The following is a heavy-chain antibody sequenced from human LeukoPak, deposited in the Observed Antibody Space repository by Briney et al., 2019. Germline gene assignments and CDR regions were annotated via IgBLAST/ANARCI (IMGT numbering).Heavy chain of an antibody. CDR1: GFTFDDYA. D-gene: IGHD4-17*01. V-gene: IGHV3-9*01. Sequence: GGSLRLSCAASGFTFDDYAMHWVRQAPGKGLEWVSGISWNSGHKGYADSVKGRFTISRDNAKNSLYLRLNSLRAEDTAVYYCASPVTTLDYWGQGTLVTVSS. CDR2: ISWNSGHK. CDR3: ASPVTTLDY. J-gene: IGHJ4*02.